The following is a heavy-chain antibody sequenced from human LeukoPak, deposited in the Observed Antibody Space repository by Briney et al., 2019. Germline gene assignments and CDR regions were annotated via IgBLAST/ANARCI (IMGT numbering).Heavy chain of an antibody. Sequence: PGGSLRLSCLDSGFTFSSYRMSWVRQAPGKGLEWVANIKQDGSDKYYVDSVKGRFTISRDNAKNSLYLQMNSLRAEDTAVYFCASGPRWVGAAWAHSFTIWGQGTTVTVSS. CDR2: IKQDGSDK. D-gene: IGHD2-15*01. V-gene: IGHV3-7*01. CDR1: GFTFSSYR. CDR3: ASGPRWVGAAWAHSFTI. J-gene: IGHJ3*02.